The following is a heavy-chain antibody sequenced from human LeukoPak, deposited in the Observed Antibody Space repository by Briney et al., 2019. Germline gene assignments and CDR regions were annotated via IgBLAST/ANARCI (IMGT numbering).Heavy chain of an antibody. CDR2: INLNSGGT. J-gene: IGHJ4*02. V-gene: IGHV1-2*02. D-gene: IGHD3-9*01. CDR1: GYTFTGYY. Sequence: GASVKVSCKASGYTFTGYYIHWVRQAPGQGLEWMGWINLNSGGTNYAQKFQGRVSMTRDTSISTAYMQVSRLRSDDTAVYYCARSPHILTGENFDYWGQGTLLTVSS. CDR3: ARSPHILTGENFDY.